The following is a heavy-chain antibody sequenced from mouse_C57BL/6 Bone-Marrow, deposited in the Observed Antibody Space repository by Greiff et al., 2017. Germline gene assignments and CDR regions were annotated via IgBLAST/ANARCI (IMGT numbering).Heavy chain of an antibody. J-gene: IGHJ1*03. CDR2: INPSNGGT. Sequence: QVQLQQPGTELVKPGASVKLSCKASGYTFTSYWMHWVKQRPGQGLEWIGNINPSNGGTNYNEKFKSKATLTVDKSSSTAYMQLSSLTSGDSAVYYWARWYGRSYGYFDGWGTGTTVTVSS. D-gene: IGHD2-14*01. CDR3: ARWYGRSYGYFDG. V-gene: IGHV1-53*01. CDR1: GYTFTSYW.